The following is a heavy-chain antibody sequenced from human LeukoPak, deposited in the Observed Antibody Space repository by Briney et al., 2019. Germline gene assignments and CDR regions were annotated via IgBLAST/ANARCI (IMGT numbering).Heavy chain of an antibody. Sequence: GGSLRLSCAASGFTFSSSGMHWVRQAPGKGLEWVAVIWYDGSNKYYADAVKGRFTISRDNSKNTLYLQMNSLRAEDTAVYYCARDSVDYDILTGYTNWFDPWGQGTLVTVSS. V-gene: IGHV3-33*01. CDR3: ARDSVDYDILTGYTNWFDP. D-gene: IGHD3-9*01. J-gene: IGHJ5*02. CDR2: IWYDGSNK. CDR1: GFTFSSSG.